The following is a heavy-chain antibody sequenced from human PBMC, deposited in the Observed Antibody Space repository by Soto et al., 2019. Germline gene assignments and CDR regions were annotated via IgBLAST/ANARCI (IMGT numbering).Heavy chain of an antibody. V-gene: IGHV3-7*01. CDR2: INQDGSER. Sequence: EVQLVESGGGLVQPGGSLRLSCAASGFTFSSSWMSWVRQAPGRGLEWVANINQDGSERNYVDSVKGRIIISRDNTKNSLYLQMNDLRAEETAMYYCATTSSCAFWGQGTLVTVSS. CDR1: GFTFSSSW. J-gene: IGHJ4*02. D-gene: IGHD2-2*01. CDR3: ATTSSCAF.